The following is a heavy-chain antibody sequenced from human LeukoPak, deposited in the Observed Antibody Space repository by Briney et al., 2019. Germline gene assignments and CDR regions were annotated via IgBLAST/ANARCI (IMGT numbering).Heavy chain of an antibody. CDR1: GFTFSDYY. Sequence: PGGSLRLSCAASGFTFSDYYMSWIRQAPGKGLEWVSYISSSGSTIYYADSVKGRFTISRDNSKNTLYLQMNSLRAEDTAVYYCARDSRGYTRLDYWGQGTLVTVSS. J-gene: IGHJ4*02. CDR3: ARDSRGYTRLDY. D-gene: IGHD5-24*01. CDR2: ISSSGSTI. V-gene: IGHV3-11*04.